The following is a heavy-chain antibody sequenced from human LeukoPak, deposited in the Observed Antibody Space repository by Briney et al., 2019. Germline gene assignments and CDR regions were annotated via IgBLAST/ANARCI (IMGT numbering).Heavy chain of an antibody. J-gene: IGHJ4*02. V-gene: IGHV6-1*01. CDR2: TYYGSEWYS. CDR3: AREQDYFDY. CDR1: GDRVSSNSAA. Sequence: SQTLSLTCDISGDRVSSNSAAWNWIRQSPSRGLEWLGRTYYGSEWYSDYAVSVKGRIIINADTSKNQFSLQLKSVTPEDTAVYYCAREQDYFDYWGQGTLVTVSS.